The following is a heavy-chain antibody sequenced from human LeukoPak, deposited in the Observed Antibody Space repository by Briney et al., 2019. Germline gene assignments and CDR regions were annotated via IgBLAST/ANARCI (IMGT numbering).Heavy chain of an antibody. Sequence: TLSLTCTVSGGSISSYYWSWIRQPAGKGLEWIGRIYTSGSTNYNPSLKSRVTMSLDTSKNQFSLKLSSVTAADTAVYYCARDTAASAHTYYYGMDVWGQGTTVTVSS. CDR3: ARDTAASAHTYYYGMDV. CDR2: IYTSGST. V-gene: IGHV4-4*07. J-gene: IGHJ6*02. D-gene: IGHD6-13*01. CDR1: GGSISSYY.